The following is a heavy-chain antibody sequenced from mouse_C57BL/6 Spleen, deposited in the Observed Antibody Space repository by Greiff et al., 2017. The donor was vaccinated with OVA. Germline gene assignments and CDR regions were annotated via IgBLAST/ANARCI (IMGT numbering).Heavy chain of an antibody. CDR2: IYPGDGDT. D-gene: IGHD1-1*01. Sequence: QVQLKESGAELVKPGASVKISCKASGYAFSSYWMNWVKQRPGKGLEWIGQIYPGDGDTNYNGKFKGKATLTADKSSSTAYMQLSSLTSEDSAVYLCARQGDYYGSSVFAYWGQGTLVTVSA. J-gene: IGHJ3*01. CDR1: GYAFSSYW. CDR3: ARQGDYYGSSVFAY. V-gene: IGHV1-80*01.